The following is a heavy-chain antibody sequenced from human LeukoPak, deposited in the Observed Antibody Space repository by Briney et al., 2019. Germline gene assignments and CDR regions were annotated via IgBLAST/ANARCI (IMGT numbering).Heavy chain of an antibody. CDR2: IYYSGST. D-gene: IGHD3-3*01. CDR3: ARGRSITIFGVVIIRHNWFDP. Sequence: PSQTLSLTCTVSGGSISSGDYYWSWIRQPPGKGLEWIGYIYYSGSTYYNPSLKSRVTISVDTSKNQFSLKLSSVTAADTAVYYCARGRSITIFGVVIIRHNWFDPWGQGTLVTVSS. CDR1: GGSISSGDYY. J-gene: IGHJ5*02. V-gene: IGHV4-30-4*08.